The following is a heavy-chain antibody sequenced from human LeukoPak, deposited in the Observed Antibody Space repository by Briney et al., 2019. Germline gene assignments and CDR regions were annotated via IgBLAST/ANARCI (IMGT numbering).Heavy chain of an antibody. CDR1: GFTFSSYS. Sequence: QAGGSLRLSCAASGFTFSSYSMNWVRQAPGKGLEWVSSISSSSSYIYYADSVKGRFTISRDNAKNSLYLQMNSLRAEDTAVYYCARDLGSSSWLSAPTDYWGQGTLVTVSS. CDR2: ISSSSSYI. V-gene: IGHV3-21*04. D-gene: IGHD6-13*01. J-gene: IGHJ4*02. CDR3: ARDLGSSSWLSAPTDY.